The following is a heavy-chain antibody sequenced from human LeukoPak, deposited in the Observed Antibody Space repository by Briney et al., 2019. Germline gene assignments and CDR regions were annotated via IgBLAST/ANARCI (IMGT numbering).Heavy chain of an antibody. J-gene: IGHJ5*02. V-gene: IGHV1-46*01. Sequence: ASVKVSCKASGYTFTSYYMYWVRQAPGQGLEGMGLINPTGGSTGYAQKFQGRVTMTRDMSTSTDYMELSSLRSEDTAIYYCARDNSVGDNAWWFDPWGQGTLVTVSS. CDR1: GYTFTSYY. CDR3: ARDNSVGDNAWWFDP. CDR2: INPTGGST. D-gene: IGHD1-26*01.